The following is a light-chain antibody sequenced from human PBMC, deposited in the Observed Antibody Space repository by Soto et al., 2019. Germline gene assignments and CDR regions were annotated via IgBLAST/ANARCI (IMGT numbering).Light chain of an antibody. J-gene: IGKJ1*01. Sequence: IIISQSPTSRVAIAGDRVTITYLASEGIRNDLGWYQQEPGKAPKRLIYAASSLQSEVPSRFSCSGSGTEFTLTIISLQPEDLAAYLCLHHNTSPPTCSQGTKVDI. CDR2: AAS. V-gene: IGKV1-17*01. CDR1: EGIRND. CDR3: LHHNTSPPT.